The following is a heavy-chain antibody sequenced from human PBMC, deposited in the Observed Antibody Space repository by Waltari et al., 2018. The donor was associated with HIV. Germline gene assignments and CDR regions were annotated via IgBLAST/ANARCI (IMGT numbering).Heavy chain of an antibody. CDR3: AKAAGGYSSSWYVDY. CDR2: ISGSGGST. CDR1: GFTFSSYA. D-gene: IGHD6-13*01. Sequence: EVQLLESGGGLVQPGGSLRLSCAASGFTFSSYAMSWVSHAPGKGLEWVSAISGSGGSTYYADSVKGRFTISRDNSKNTLYLQMNSLRAEDTAVYYCAKAAGGYSSSWYVDYWGQGTLVTVSS. J-gene: IGHJ4*02. V-gene: IGHV3-23*01.